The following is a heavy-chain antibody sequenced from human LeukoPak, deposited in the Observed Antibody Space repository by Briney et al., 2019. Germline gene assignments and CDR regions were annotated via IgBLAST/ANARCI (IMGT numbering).Heavy chain of an antibody. D-gene: IGHD3-3*01. CDR1: AYTFTGYY. V-gene: IGHV1-2*06. J-gene: IGHJ4*02. CDR2: INPNSGGT. Sequence: GASVKVSCKASAYTFTGYYMHWVRQAPGQGLEWMGRINPNSGGTNYAQKFQGRVTMTRDTSISTAYMELSRLRSDDTAVYYCARGPPPRFTIFGVVIEDYWGQGTLVTVSS. CDR3: ARGPPPRFTIFGVVIEDY.